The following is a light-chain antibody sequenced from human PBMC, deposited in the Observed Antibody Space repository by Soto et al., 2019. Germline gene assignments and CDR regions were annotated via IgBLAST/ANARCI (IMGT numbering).Light chain of an antibody. Sequence: HSLLTQPASVSGSPGQSITISCTGTSSDVGGYNYVSWYQQHPGKAPKLMIYEVSNRPSGVSNRFSGSKSGNTASLTISGLQAEDEADYYCSSYTSSSTAFGTGTKVTVL. J-gene: IGLJ1*01. CDR2: EVS. V-gene: IGLV2-14*01. CDR3: SSYTSSSTA. CDR1: SSDVGGYNY.